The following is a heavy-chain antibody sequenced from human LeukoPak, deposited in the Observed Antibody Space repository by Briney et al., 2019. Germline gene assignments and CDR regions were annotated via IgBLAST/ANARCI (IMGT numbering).Heavy chain of an antibody. CDR2: ISYDGSNK. V-gene: IGHV3-30*04. D-gene: IGHD4-17*01. J-gene: IGHJ6*03. Sequence: GGSLRLSCAASGPTFSSYAMHCVRQAPGKGMGWVAVISYDGSNKYYADSVKGRFTIFRDNTKNTLYLQMNSVRAEDTAVYYCARDYGDYYYYMDVWGKGTTVTVSS. CDR3: ARDYGDYYYYMDV. CDR1: GPTFSSYA.